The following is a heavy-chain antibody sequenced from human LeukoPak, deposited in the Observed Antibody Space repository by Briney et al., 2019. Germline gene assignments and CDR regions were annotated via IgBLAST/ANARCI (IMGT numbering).Heavy chain of an antibody. Sequence: GGSLRLSCAASGFTFSGYWMHWVRQAPGKGLVWVSRINSDGSSTSYADSVKGRFTISRDNAKNTLYLQMNSLRAEDTAVYYCARDCGGDCYYYYGMDVWGQGTTVTVSS. D-gene: IGHD2-21*02. CDR3: ARDCGGDCYYYYGMDV. CDR1: GFTFSGYW. CDR2: INSDGSST. J-gene: IGHJ6*02. V-gene: IGHV3-74*01.